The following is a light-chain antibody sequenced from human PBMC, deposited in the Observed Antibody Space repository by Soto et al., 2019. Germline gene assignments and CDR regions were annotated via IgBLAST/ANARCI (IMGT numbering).Light chain of an antibody. Sequence: QSALTQPPSVSGAPGQRVTISCTGSSSNIGAGYDVHWYQQLPGTAPKLLIYGNSNRPSGVPDRFSGSKSGTSASLAITGLQAEDEADYYCQSYDSSLSVVVFGGGNKLTVL. CDR3: QSYDSSLSVVV. CDR1: SSNIGAGYD. J-gene: IGLJ2*01. CDR2: GNS. V-gene: IGLV1-40*01.